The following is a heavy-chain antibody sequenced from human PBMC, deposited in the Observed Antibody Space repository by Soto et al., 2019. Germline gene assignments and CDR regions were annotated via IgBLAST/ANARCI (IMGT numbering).Heavy chain of an antibody. CDR1: GGSISSYY. Sequence: SETLSLTCTVSGGSISSYYWSWIRQPPGKGLEWIGYIYYSGSTNYNPSLKSRVTISVDTSKNQFSLKLSSVTAADTAVYYCASYSGYRTLDAFDIWGQGTMVTVSS. D-gene: IGHD5-12*01. CDR2: IYYSGST. V-gene: IGHV4-59*01. CDR3: ASYSGYRTLDAFDI. J-gene: IGHJ3*02.